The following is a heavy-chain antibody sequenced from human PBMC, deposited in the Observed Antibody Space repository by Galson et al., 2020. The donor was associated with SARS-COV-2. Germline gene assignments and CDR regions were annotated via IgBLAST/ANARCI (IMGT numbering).Heavy chain of an antibody. CDR2: IHPSGGAT. D-gene: IGHD6-25*01. CDR1: GYTFIIHD. CDR3: TQTGYSTGDLPH. V-gene: IGHV1-46*03. J-gene: IGHJ1*01. Sequence: GESLKISCKLSGYTFIIHDMHWVRQAPGQGLEWMGMIHPSGGATSYAQKFQGRVSMTRDTSTTTVHMELSSLRSEDTAVYYCTQTGYSTGDLPHWGQGTLVTLPS.